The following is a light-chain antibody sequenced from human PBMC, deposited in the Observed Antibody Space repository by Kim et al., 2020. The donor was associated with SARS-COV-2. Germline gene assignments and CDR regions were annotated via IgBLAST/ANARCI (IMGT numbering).Light chain of an antibody. CDR2: QDA. CDR1: RLGDKY. J-gene: IGLJ2*01. V-gene: IGLV3-1*01. CDR3: QAWDSSTAV. Sequence: SYELTQPPSVSVSPGQTASITCYGDRLGDKYVCWYQQKPGQSPVLVIYQDAKRPSGIPERFSGSNSGNTATLTISGTQAIDEADYYCQAWDSSTAVFGGGTQLNVL.